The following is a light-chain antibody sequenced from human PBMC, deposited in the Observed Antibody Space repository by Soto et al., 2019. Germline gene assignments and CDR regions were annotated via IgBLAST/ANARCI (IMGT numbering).Light chain of an antibody. J-gene: IGKJ1*01. CDR1: QPISSW. Sequence: DIQMTPSPSTLSGSVVDRVTITCRASQPISSWLAWYQQKPGKAPKLLIYKASTLKSGVPSRFSGSGSGTEFTLTISSLQPDDFATYYGQHYNSYSEAFGQGTKVDIK. V-gene: IGKV1-5*03. CDR2: KAS. CDR3: QHYNSYSEA.